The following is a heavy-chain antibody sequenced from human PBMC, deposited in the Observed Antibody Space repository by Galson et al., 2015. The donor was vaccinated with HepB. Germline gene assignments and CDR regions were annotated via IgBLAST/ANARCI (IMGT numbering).Heavy chain of an antibody. CDR3: ASGTYNWNRGEHYYFDY. Sequence: SLRLSCAASGFTFSSYGMHWVRQAPGKGLAWVAVIWYDGSNKYYADSVKGRFTISRDNSKNTLYLQMNSLRAEDTAVYYCASGTYNWNRGEHYYFDYWGQGTLVTVSS. J-gene: IGHJ4*02. CDR2: IWYDGSNK. CDR1: GFTFSSYG. V-gene: IGHV3-33*01. D-gene: IGHD1-20*01.